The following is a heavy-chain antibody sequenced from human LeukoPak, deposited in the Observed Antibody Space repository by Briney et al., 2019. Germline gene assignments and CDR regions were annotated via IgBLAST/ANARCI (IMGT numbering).Heavy chain of an antibody. CDR2: IYYSGST. CDR3: ARDQEIAVAGTDGMDV. CDR1: GGSISSGGYY. D-gene: IGHD6-19*01. J-gene: IGHJ6*02. Sequence: PSETLSLTCTVSGGSISSGGYYWSWIRQHPGKGLEWIGYIYYSGSTYYNPSLKSRVTISVDTSKNQFSLKLSSVTAADTAVYYCARDQEIAVAGTDGMDVWGQGTTVAVSS. V-gene: IGHV4-31*03.